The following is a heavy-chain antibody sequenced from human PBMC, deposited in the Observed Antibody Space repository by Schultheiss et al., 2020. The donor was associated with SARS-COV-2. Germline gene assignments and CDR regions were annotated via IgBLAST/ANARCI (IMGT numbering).Heavy chain of an antibody. J-gene: IGHJ4*02. V-gene: IGHV4-34*01. D-gene: IGHD2-15*01. CDR2: INHSGST. CDR1: GGSISSYH. CDR3: ARQAQAECSDDGCGGGDFDS. Sequence: SETLSLTCTVSGGSISSYHWSWIRQPAGKGLEWIGEINHSGSTNYNPSLKSRVTISVDTSKYQFSLKLTSVTAADTAIYYCARQAQAECSDDGCGGGDFDSWGQGALVTVSS.